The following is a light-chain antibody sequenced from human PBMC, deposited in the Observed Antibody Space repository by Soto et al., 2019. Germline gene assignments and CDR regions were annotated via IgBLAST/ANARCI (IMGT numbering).Light chain of an antibody. CDR2: DAS. CDR3: QQYNNRPPRT. Sequence: TQHPTTLSLSSGEKTTLSGRASQSVSSNVGRYQQTPGQAPRLLIYDASTRATGIPARFSGSGSGTEFTLTISSLQSEDFAVYYCQQYNNRPPRTFGQGTKVDIK. CDR1: QSVSSN. V-gene: IGKV3-15*01. J-gene: IGKJ1*01.